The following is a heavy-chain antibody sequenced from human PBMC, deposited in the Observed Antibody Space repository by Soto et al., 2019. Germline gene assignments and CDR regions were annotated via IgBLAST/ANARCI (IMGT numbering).Heavy chain of an antibody. J-gene: IGHJ4*02. D-gene: IGHD6-6*01. CDR3: ASQAARLEVDY. CDR1: GFTVSSNY. Sequence: EVQLVESGGGLVQPGGSLRLSCAASGFTVSSNYMSWVRQAPGKGLEWVSVIYSGGSTYYADSVKGRFIISRDNSKNTLYLQMNSLRAEDTAVYYCASQAARLEVDYWGQGTLVTVSS. CDR2: IYSGGST. V-gene: IGHV3-66*04.